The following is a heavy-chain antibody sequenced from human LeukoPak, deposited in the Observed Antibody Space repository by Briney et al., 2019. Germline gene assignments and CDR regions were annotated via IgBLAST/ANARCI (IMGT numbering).Heavy chain of an antibody. J-gene: IGHJ6*02. CDR1: GYTFTSYY. V-gene: IGHV1-46*01. CDR3: ARGDQYYDILTGTYGMDV. Sequence: GASVKVSCKASGYTFTSYYTHWVRQAPGQGLEWMGIINPSGGSTSYAQKFQGRVTMTRDTSTSTVYMELSSLRSEDTAVYYCARGDQYYDILTGTYGMDVWGQGTTVTVSS. D-gene: IGHD3-9*01. CDR2: INPSGGST.